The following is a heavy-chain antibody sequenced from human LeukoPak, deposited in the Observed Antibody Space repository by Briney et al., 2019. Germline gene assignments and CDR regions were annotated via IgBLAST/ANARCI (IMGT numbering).Heavy chain of an antibody. CDR1: GLTFRNYW. D-gene: IGHD3-10*02. Sequence: PGGSLRLSCAASGLTFRNYWMSWIRQAPGKGLEWAAHISEDGSNKYYVDSVKGRFPISRDNAKNSLYLQMNRLRVEDTAVYYCLSWSGKYYVNSEIPANSWGQGTLVTVSS. CDR2: ISEDGSNK. CDR3: LSWSGKYYVNSEIPANS. J-gene: IGHJ4*02. V-gene: IGHV3-7*01.